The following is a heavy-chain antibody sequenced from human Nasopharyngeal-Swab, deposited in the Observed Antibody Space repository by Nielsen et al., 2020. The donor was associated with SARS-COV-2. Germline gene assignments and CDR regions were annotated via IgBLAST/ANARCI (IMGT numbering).Heavy chain of an antibody. V-gene: IGHV4-61*01. J-gene: IGHJ5*02. CDR3: AREPSMVRGPFDP. CDR1: GGFVSSGSYY. D-gene: IGHD3-10*01. Sequence: GSLRLSCTVSGGFVSSGSYYWSWIRQPPGKGLEWIGYIYYSGSTNYNPSLKSRVTISVDTSKNQFSLKLSSVTAADTAVYYCAREPSMVRGPFDPWGQGTLVTVSS. CDR2: IYYSGST.